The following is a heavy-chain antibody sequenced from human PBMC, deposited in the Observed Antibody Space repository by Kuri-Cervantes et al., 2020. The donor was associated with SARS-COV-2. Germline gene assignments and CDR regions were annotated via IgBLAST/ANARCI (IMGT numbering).Heavy chain of an antibody. CDR2: ISSSGSTI. D-gene: IGHD3-3*01. J-gene: IGHJ5*02. CDR1: GFTFSDYY. V-gene: IGHV3-11*04. Sequence: GGSLRLSCAASGFTFSDYYMSWIRQAPGKGLEWVSYISSSGSTIYYADSVKGRFTISRDNAKNSLYLQMSSLRAEDTAVYYCARGPPGYDFWSGYPNWFDPWGQGTLVTVSS. CDR3: ARGPPGYDFWSGYPNWFDP.